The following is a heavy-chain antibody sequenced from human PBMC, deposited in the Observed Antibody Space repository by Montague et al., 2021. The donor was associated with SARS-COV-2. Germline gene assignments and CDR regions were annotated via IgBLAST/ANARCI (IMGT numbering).Heavy chain of an antibody. CDR2: VDYSGLT. D-gene: IGHD3-10*01. CDR1: RDSISSHNYF. J-gene: IGHJ3*02. V-gene: IGHV4-39*07. CDR3: AKDGEALAWGTFDI. Sequence: SETLSLTCTVSRDSISSHNYFWAWIRQPPGKGLEWIGSVDYSGLTFYNPSLESRVTISVDTSKKQFSLKGNSVTAADTAVYYCAKDGEALAWGTFDIWGQGTMVTVSS.